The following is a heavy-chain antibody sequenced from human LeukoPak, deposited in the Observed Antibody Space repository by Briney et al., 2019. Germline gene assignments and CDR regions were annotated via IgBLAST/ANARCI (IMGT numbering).Heavy chain of an antibody. V-gene: IGHV3-11*01. D-gene: IGHD5-12*01. CDR1: GFTFSDYY. CDR3: ATQESGHNYYYYYGMDV. J-gene: IGHJ6*02. CDR2: ISSGSTI. Sequence: GGSLRLSCAASGFTFSDYYMSWIRQAPGKGLEWVSYISSGSTIYYADSVKGRFTISRDNAKNTLYLQMNSLRAEDTAVYYCATQESGHNYYYYYGMDVWGQGTTVTVSS.